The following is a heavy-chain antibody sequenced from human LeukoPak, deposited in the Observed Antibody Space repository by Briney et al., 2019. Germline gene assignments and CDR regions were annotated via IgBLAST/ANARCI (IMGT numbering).Heavy chain of an antibody. CDR3: AREALPYYDFWSGYYTGSYYFDY. J-gene: IGHJ4*02. CDR2: IYYSGST. CDR1: GGSISSHY. V-gene: IGHV4-59*11. D-gene: IGHD3-3*01. Sequence: SETLSLTCTVSGGSISSHYWSWIRQPPGKGLEWIGYIYYSGSTNYNPSLKSRVTISVDTSKNQFSLKLSSVTAADTAVYYSAREALPYYDFWSGYYTGSYYFDYWGQGTLVTVSS.